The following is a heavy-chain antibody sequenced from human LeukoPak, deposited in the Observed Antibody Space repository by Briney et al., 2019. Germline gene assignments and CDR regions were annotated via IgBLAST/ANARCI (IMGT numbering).Heavy chain of an antibody. J-gene: IGHJ4*02. CDR2: IIPIFGTA. CDR1: GGTFSSYA. Sequence: ASVKVSCKASGGTFSSYAISWVRQAPGQGLEWMGGIIPIFGTANYAQKFQGRVTMTTDTSTSTAYMELRSLRSDDMAVYYCARDPAHPSLIVVVPAADYWGQGTLVTVSS. V-gene: IGHV1-69*05. CDR3: ARDPAHPSLIVVVPAADY. D-gene: IGHD2-2*01.